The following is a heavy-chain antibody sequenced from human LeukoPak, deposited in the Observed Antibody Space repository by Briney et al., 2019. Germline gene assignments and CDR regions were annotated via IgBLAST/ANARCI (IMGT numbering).Heavy chain of an antibody. CDR1: GFTFSTYA. CDR2: ISYDGGNT. D-gene: IGHD6-13*01. V-gene: IGHV3-30*01. J-gene: IGHJ4*02. CDR3: ARVGAAAGTYFDY. Sequence: GGSLRLSCAASGFTFSTYAMHWVRQAPGQGLEWVAVISYDGGNTYYADSVKGRFTISRDNSKNTLYLQMNSLRTEDTTMYYCARVGAAAGTYFDYWGQGTLVTVSS.